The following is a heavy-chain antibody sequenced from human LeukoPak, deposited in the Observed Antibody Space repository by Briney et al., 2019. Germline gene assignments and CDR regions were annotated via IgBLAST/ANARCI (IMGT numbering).Heavy chain of an antibody. CDR3: AKGPTAMVNFDY. CDR1: GFTVSSNY. J-gene: IGHJ4*02. D-gene: IGHD5-18*01. Sequence: GGSLRLSCAASGFTVSSNYMSWVRQAPGKGLEWVSVIYSGGSTYYADSVKGRFTISRDNSKNTLYLQMNSLRAEDTAVYYCAKGPTAMVNFDYWGQGTLVTVSS. CDR2: IYSGGST. V-gene: IGHV3-53*01.